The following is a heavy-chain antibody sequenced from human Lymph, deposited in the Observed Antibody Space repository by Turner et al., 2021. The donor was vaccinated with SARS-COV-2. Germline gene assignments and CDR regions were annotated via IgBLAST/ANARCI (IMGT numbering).Heavy chain of an antibody. CDR2: MNPNSGNT. CDR3: ARGRYSGGGMDV. CDR1: GYTFTSYD. D-gene: IGHD1-26*01. J-gene: IGHJ6*02. V-gene: IGHV1-8*02. Sequence: VQLVQSGAEGNRPGASVSVSCKAPGYTFTSYDINCVRQATGQGPEWMGWMNPNSGNTGYAQKFQGRVTMTRNTSISTAYKKMSSLRSEATAVYYCARGRYSGGGMDVWGQGTTVTVSS.